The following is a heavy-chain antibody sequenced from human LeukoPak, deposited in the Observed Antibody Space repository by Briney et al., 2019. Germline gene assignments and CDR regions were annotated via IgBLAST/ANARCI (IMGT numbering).Heavy chain of an antibody. J-gene: IGHJ4*02. Sequence: PSETLSLTCAVSGYSISSNNRWAWIRQSPGKGLEWIGYIYYTGRIHYNPSLKSRVTLSLDTSNNQFSLKLTSATAVDTAVYYCARKKDSSGYYEWGQGTLVTVSS. CDR2: IYYTGRI. D-gene: IGHD3-22*01. V-gene: IGHV4-28*05. CDR3: ARKKDSSGYYE. CDR1: GYSISSNNR.